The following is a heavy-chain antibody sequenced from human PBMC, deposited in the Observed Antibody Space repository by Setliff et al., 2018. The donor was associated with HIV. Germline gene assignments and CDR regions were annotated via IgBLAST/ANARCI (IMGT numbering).Heavy chain of an antibody. Sequence: GGSLRLSCEASGFTFSNAWMSWVRRAPGKGLEWVGRIKSKTDGGTTEYAAPVKGRFSISRDDSKNTLSLQMNSLKIEDTAVYYCTSGASLLGAKEVFFDYWGQGALVTVSS. CDR1: GFTFSNAW. V-gene: IGHV3-15*01. CDR2: IKSKTDGGTT. D-gene: IGHD1-26*01. J-gene: IGHJ4*02. CDR3: TSGASLLGAKEVFFDY.